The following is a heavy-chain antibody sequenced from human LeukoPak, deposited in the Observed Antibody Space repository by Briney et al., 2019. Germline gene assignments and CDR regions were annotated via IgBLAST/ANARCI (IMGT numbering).Heavy chain of an antibody. V-gene: IGHV3-74*01. CDR3: ARGTAITAGIDF. J-gene: IGHJ4*02. D-gene: IGHD6-19*01. CDR2: INPEGAST. Sequence: SGGSLRLSCTASGFAFSTYWMFWVRQAPGKGLVWVSQINPEGASTTYGDPAKGRFTASRGNAKNALHLQMNCLSVHDTAVYYCARGTAITAGIDFWGQGTLVTVSS. CDR1: GFAFSTYW.